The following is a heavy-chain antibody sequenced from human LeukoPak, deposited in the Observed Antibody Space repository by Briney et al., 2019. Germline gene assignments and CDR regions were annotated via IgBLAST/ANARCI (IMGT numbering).Heavy chain of an antibody. CDR2: MNPNSGNT. Sequence: GASVKVSCKASGYTFTSNDINWVRQATGQGLEWMGWMNPNSGNTGYAQKFQGRVAMTRNTSISTAYMELSSLRSEDTAVYYCARDRGTYYYDSSGYFGGYYFDYWGQGTLVTVSS. CDR3: ARDRGTYYYDSSGYFGGYYFDY. D-gene: IGHD3-22*01. CDR1: GYTFTSND. J-gene: IGHJ4*02. V-gene: IGHV1-8*01.